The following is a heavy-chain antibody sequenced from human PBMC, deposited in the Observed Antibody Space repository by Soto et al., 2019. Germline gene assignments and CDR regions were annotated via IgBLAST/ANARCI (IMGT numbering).Heavy chain of an antibody. CDR3: ARCAIISGCAEGVNYSVP. D-gene: IGHD2-21*01. CDR2: TYYRSKWYN. V-gene: IGHV6-1*01. J-gene: IGHJ5*02. CDR1: GDSVSSNSAA. Sequence: PSQTLSLTCAISGDSVSSNSAAWNWIRQSPSRGLEWLGRTYYRSKWYNDYAISVKSRITISPDTSKNQVSLHLNSVTPDDTALYYCARCAIISGCAEGVNYSVPWGDGTLVTVSS.